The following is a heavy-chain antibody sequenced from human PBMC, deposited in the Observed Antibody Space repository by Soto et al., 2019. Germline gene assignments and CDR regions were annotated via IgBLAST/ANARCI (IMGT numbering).Heavy chain of an antibody. D-gene: IGHD2-21*02. J-gene: IGHJ6*02. CDR2: IGTAGDT. Sequence: GGSLRLSCAASGFTFSSYDMHWVRQATGKGLEWVSAIGTAGDTYYPGSVKGRFTISRENAKNSLYLQMNSLRAEDTAVYYCARQLAYCGGDCYHNYYYYGMDVWGQGTTVTVSS. V-gene: IGHV3-13*01. CDR1: GFTFSSYD. CDR3: ARQLAYCGGDCYHNYYYYGMDV.